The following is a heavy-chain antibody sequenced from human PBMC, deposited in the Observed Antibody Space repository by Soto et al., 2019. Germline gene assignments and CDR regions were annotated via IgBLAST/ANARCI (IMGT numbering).Heavy chain of an antibody. V-gene: IGHV1-24*01. J-gene: IGHJ3*02. CDR1: GYTLTELS. D-gene: IGHD6-25*01. Sequence: GASVKVSCKVSGYTLTELSMHCVRQAPGKGLEWMGGFDPEDGETIYAQKFQGRVTMTEDTSTDTAYMELSSLRSEDTAVYYCATSQGAASAFDIWGQGTMVTVSS. CDR3: ATSQGAASAFDI. CDR2: FDPEDGET.